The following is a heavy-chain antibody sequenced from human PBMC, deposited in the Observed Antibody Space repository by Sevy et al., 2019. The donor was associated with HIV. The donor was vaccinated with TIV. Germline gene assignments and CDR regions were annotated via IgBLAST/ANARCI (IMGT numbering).Heavy chain of an antibody. CDR2: IKQDGSEK. D-gene: IGHD5-12*01. Sequence: GGSLRLSCAASGFTFSSYWMSWVRQAPGKGLEWMANIKQDGSEKYYVDSVKGRFTISRDNAKNSLYLQMNSLRVEDTAVYYCASVRDGYNYRPFDYWGQGTLVTVSS. V-gene: IGHV3-7*03. CDR3: ASVRDGYNYRPFDY. CDR1: GFTFSSYW. J-gene: IGHJ4*02.